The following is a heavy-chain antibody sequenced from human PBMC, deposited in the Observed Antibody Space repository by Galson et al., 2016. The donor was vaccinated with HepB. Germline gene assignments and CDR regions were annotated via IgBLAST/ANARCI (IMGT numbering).Heavy chain of an antibody. J-gene: IGHJ1*01. CDR2: RSDSGGST. CDR1: GFTLSNSA. V-gene: IGHV3-23*01. Sequence: SLRLSCAASGFTLSNSAMSWVRQAPGKGLEWVSARSDSGGSTYYADSVKGRFTISRDNSKNTLYLPMNSLGAEDTAIYYCAVRYSSIWYFQHWGRGTLVSVSP. D-gene: IGHD6-13*01. CDR3: AVRYSSIWYFQH.